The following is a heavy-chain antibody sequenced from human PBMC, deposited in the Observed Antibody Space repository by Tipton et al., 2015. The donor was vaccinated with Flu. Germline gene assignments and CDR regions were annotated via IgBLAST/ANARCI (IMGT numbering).Heavy chain of an antibody. D-gene: IGHD2-15*01. Sequence: TLSLTCAVYGGSFSGYYWSWIRQPPGKGLEWIGEINHSGSTNYNPSLKSRVTISGDTSKNQFSLKLSSVTAADTAVYYCARGGGSPSYWGQGTLVTVSS. J-gene: IGHJ4*02. CDR2: INHSGST. CDR1: GGSFSGYY. V-gene: IGHV4-34*01. CDR3: ARGGGSPSY.